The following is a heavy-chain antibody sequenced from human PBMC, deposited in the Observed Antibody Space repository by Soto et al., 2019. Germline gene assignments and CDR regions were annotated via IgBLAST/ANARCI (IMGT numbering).Heavy chain of an antibody. Sequence: GGSLRLSCAASGFTFSSYSMNWVRQAPGKGLEWVSYISSSSSTIYYADSVKGRFTISRDNAKNSLYLQMNSLRAEDTAVYYCALDEDIVGATIGFDYRAQRTPVTGSS. CDR1: GFTFSSYS. D-gene: IGHD1-26*01. CDR3: ALDEDIVGATIGFDY. CDR2: ISSSSSTI. V-gene: IGHV3-48*01. J-gene: IGHJ4*02.